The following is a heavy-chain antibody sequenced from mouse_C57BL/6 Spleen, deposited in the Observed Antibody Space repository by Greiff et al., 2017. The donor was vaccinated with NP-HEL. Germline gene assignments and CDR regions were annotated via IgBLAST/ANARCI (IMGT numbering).Heavy chain of an antibody. CDR1: GYTFTSYW. CDR3: ARGGVITNASGFDY. D-gene: IGHD1-1*01. Sequence: QVQLQQPGAELVRPGSSVKLSCKASGYTFTSYWMHWVKQRPIQGLEWIGNIDPSDSETHYNQKFKDKATLTVDKSSSTAYMQLSSLTSEDSAVYYCARGGVITNASGFDYWGQGTTLTVSS. V-gene: IGHV1-52*01. CDR2: IDPSDSET. J-gene: IGHJ2*01.